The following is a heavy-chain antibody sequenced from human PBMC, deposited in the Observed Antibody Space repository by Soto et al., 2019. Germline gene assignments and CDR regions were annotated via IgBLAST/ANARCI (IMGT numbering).Heavy chain of an antibody. V-gene: IGHV4-34*01. J-gene: IGHJ4*02. CDR2: INHSGST. D-gene: IGHD2-2*01. CDR1: GGSFSGYY. Sequence: QVQLQQWGAGLLKPSETLSLTCAVYGGSFSGYYWSWIRQPPGKGLEWIGEINHSGSTNYNPSLKSRVTISVDTSKNQFSLKLSSVTAADTAVYYCARGPGTSWGLYYFDYWGRGTLVTVSS. CDR3: ARGPGTSWGLYYFDY.